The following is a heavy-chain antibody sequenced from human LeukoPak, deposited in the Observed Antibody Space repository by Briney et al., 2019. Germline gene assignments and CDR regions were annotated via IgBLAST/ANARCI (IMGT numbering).Heavy chain of an antibody. D-gene: IGHD5-12*01. V-gene: IGHV4-59*01. CDR3: AGGYSGYDDNWFDP. CDR2: IYYSGST. Sequence: SETLSLTCTVSGGSISSYYWSWIRQPPGKGLEWIGYIYYSGSTNYNPSLKSRVTISVDTSRNQFSLKLSSVTAADTAVYYCAGGYSGYDDNWFDPWGLGTLVTVSS. J-gene: IGHJ5*02. CDR1: GGSISSYY.